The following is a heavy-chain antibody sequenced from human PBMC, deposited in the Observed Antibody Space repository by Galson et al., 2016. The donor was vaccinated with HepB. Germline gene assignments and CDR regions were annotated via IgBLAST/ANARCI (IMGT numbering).Heavy chain of an antibody. J-gene: IGHJ4*02. CDR3: STLRDFWSG. D-gene: IGHD3-3*01. CDR1: GFTFSRQW. CDR2: IKSDGSTL. Sequence: SLRLSCAASGFTFSRQWMYWVRQAPGKGLAWVSQIKSDGSTLNYADSVKGRFTISRDNAGNTLYLQMNSLRAEDTAVYYCSTLRDFWSGWGQGTLVTVSP. V-gene: IGHV3-74*01.